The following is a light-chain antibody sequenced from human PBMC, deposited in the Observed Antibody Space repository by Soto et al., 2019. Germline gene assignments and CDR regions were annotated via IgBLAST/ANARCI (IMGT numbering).Light chain of an antibody. CDR2: GAS. J-gene: IGKJ5*01. V-gene: IGKV3-15*01. Sequence: IAMTQSPSTLSVSPGERATLSCRASQSVSSNLAWYQQKPGQAPSLLIYGASTRATGIPVRFSGSGSGTEFTLTISSLQSEDFAVYYCQQYNDWPPITFGQGTRLEIK. CDR3: QQYNDWPPIT. CDR1: QSVSSN.